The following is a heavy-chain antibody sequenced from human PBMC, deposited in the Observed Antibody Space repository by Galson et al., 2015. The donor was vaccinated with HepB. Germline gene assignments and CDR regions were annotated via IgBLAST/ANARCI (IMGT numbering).Heavy chain of an antibody. D-gene: IGHD6-6*01. V-gene: IGHV3-30*18. J-gene: IGHJ4*02. CDR1: GFTFSSYG. Sequence: SLRLSCAASGFTFSSYGMHWVRQAPGKGLEWVAVISYDGSNKYYADSVKGRSTISRDNSKNTLYLQMNSLRAEDTAVYYCAKQQHSSSPSHSDYWGQGTLVTVSS. CDR2: ISYDGSNK. CDR3: AKQQHSSSPSHSDY.